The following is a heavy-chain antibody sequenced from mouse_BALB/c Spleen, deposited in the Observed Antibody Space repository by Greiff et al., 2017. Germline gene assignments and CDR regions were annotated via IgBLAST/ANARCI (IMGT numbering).Heavy chain of an antibody. Sequence: EVKLLESGGGLVQPGGSLNLSCAASGFAFSRYWMSWARQDPGKGQEWIGEINPGSSTINYTPSLKDKFIISRDNAKNTLYLQMSKVRSEDTALYYCARLGDYDDGYAMDYWGQGTSVTVAA. J-gene: IGHJ4*01. CDR2: INPGSSTI. CDR1: GFAFSRYW. D-gene: IGHD2-4*01. CDR3: ARLGDYDDGYAMDY. V-gene: IGHV4-2*02.